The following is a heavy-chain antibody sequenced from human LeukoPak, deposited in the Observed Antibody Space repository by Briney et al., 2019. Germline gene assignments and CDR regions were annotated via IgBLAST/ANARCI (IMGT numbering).Heavy chain of an antibody. J-gene: IGHJ4*02. V-gene: IGHV3-30*18. CDR3: AKGAEPFGATTYFDY. Sequence: GGSLRLSCAASGFTFSSYGMHWVRQAPGKGLEWVAVISYDGSNKYYADSVKGRFTISRDNSKNTLYLQMNSLRAEDTAVYYCAKGAEPFGATTYFDYWGQGTLVTVSS. D-gene: IGHD1-26*01. CDR1: GFTFSSYG. CDR2: ISYDGSNK.